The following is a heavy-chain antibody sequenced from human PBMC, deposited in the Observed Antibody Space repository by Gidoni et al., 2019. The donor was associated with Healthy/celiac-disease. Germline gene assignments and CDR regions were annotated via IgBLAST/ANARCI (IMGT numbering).Heavy chain of an antibody. CDR1: GYTFTSYA. J-gene: IGHJ6*03. Sequence: QVQLVQSGAEVKKPGASVKASCKASGYTFTSYAMHWVRQAPGQRLEWMGWINAGNGNTKYSQKFQGRVTITRDTSASTAYMELSSLRSEDTAVYYCARTKAGYCSSTSCYRDYYYMDVWGKGTTVTVSS. CDR2: INAGNGNT. CDR3: ARTKAGYCSSTSCYRDYYYMDV. D-gene: IGHD2-2*01. V-gene: IGHV1-3*01.